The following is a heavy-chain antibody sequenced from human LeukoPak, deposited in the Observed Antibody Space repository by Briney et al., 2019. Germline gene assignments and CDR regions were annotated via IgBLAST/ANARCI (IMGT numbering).Heavy chain of an antibody. V-gene: IGHV1-2*02. CDR2: INPNSGGT. J-gene: IGHJ5*02. D-gene: IGHD5-18*01. Sequence: ASVKVSCKASGYTFTVYYIHWMRQAPGQGLEWMGWINPNSGGTNYAQKFQGRVTMTRGTSISTAYMELTRLRSDDTAVYYCARDTAMVTYWFDPWGQGTLVTVSS. CDR1: GYTFTVYY. CDR3: ARDTAMVTYWFDP.